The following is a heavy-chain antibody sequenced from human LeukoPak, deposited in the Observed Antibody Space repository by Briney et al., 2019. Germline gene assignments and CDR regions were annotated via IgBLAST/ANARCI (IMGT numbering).Heavy chain of an antibody. Sequence: GGSLRLSCAASGFTFNTYGMHSVRPAPGQGLEWGSFIRFDASNKLYADSVKGRITVSRDNSKNTLYLQMDSLKAENTAVYYCAKPGYGSTWYDTWGQGTLVTVSS. D-gene: IGHD6-13*01. CDR2: IRFDASNK. J-gene: IGHJ5*02. CDR3: AKPGYGSTWYDT. CDR1: GFTFNTYG. V-gene: IGHV3-30*02.